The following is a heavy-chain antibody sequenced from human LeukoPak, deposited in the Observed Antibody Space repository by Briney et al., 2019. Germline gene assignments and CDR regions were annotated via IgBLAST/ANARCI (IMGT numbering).Heavy chain of an antibody. CDR2: IYGVDGT. CDR1: GVTVSSQY. CDR3: ASDPVY. J-gene: IGHJ4*02. Sequence: GGSLRLSCAASGVTVSSQYMNWVRRAPGKGLEWVSVIYGVDGTSYADSVKGRFTISRDSSRNTVYLQMNGLRAEDTAVYYCASDPVYWGQGTLVTVSS. V-gene: IGHV3-53*01.